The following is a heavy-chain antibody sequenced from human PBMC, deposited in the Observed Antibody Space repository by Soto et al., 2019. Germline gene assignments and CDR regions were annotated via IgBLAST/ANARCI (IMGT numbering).Heavy chain of an antibody. D-gene: IGHD6-13*01. Sequence: ASVKVSCKASGYTFTSYAMHWVRQAPGQRLEWMGWINAGNGNTKYSQKFQGRVTITRDTSASTAYMELSSLRSEDTAVYYCARLYSSSWYSDYWGQGTLVTVSS. J-gene: IGHJ4*02. CDR2: INAGNGNT. CDR3: ARLYSSSWYSDY. CDR1: GYTFTSYA. V-gene: IGHV1-3*01.